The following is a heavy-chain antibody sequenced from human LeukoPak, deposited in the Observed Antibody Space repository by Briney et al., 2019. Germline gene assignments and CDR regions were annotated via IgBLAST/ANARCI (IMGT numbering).Heavy chain of an antibody. CDR3: AKDGVPATAPSDY. Sequence: GGSLRLSCAASGFTFSSYAMSWVRQAPGKGLEWVSAISGSGGSTYYADSVKGRFTISRDNSKNTQYLQMNSLRAEDTAVYYCAKDGVPATAPSDYWGQGTLVTVSS. D-gene: IGHD2-2*01. CDR1: GFTFSSYA. CDR2: ISGSGGST. V-gene: IGHV3-23*01. J-gene: IGHJ4*02.